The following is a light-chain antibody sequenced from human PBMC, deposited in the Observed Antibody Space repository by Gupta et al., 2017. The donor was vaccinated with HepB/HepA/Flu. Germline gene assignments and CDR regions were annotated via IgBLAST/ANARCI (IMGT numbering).Light chain of an antibody. CDR2: DTS. J-gene: IGKJ2*01. CDR1: ESVGSDY. V-gene: IGKV3-20*01. CDR3: HQEGSSPYT. Sequence: EVVLTQSPDTLSLSPGERATLSCRASESVGSDYLAWYQQKPGQAPSLLIYDTSSRATGIPDRFSGGGSGTDFTLTISRLEPDDFAVYYCHQEGSSPYTFGQGTKLEIK.